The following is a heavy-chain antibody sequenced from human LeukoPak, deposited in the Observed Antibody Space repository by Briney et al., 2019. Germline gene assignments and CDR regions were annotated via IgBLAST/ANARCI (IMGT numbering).Heavy chain of an antibody. CDR2: INHSGST. D-gene: IGHD2-2*01. Sequence: SETLSLTCAVYGGSFSGYYWSWIRQPPGKGLEWIGEINHSGSTNYNPSLKSRVTISVDTSKNQFSLKLSSVTAADTAVYYCARGSGYCSSTSCYRYVSRWFDPWGQGTLVTVSS. CDR3: ARGSGYCSSTSCYRYVSRWFDP. J-gene: IGHJ5*02. CDR1: GGSFSGYY. V-gene: IGHV4-34*01.